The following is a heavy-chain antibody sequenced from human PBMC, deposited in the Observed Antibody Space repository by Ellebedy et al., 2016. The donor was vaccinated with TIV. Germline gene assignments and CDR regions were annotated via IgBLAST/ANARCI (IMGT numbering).Heavy chain of an antibody. CDR2: IIPIFGTA. CDR3: ADARSRDPDSSGYYD. CDR1: GGTFSSYA. V-gene: IGHV1-69*13. Sequence: SVKVSXXASGGTFSSYAISWVRQAPGQGLEWMGGIIPIFGTANYAQKFQGRVTITADESTSTAYMELSSLRSEDTAVYYCADARSRDPDSSGYYDWGQGTLVTVSS. J-gene: IGHJ4*02. D-gene: IGHD3-22*01.